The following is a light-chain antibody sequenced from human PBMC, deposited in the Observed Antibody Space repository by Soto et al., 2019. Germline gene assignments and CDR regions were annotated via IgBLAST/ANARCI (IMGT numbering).Light chain of an antibody. Sequence: QPVLTQSSSASASLGSSFKLTCTLSSGHSSDIIAWHQQQPGKAPRYLMKLDGSGSYNKGSGVPDRFSGSSSGADRYLTISNHQLEDEADYYCETWDSNTVRVLGGGTKLTVL. J-gene: IGLJ3*02. CDR3: ETWDSNTVRV. V-gene: IGLV4-60*01. CDR1: SGHSSDI. CDR2: LDGSGSY.